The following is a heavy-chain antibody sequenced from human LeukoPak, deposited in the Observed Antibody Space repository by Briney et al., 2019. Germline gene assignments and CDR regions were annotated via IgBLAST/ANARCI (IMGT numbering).Heavy chain of an antibody. V-gene: IGHV3-9*01. J-gene: IGHJ1*01. Sequence: PGGSLRLSCAASGFTFDDYAMHWVRQAPGKGLEWVSGISWNSGSIGYADSVKGRFTISRDNAKNSLYLQMNSLRAEDTALYYCAKSPRGAAAPPFQHWGQGTLVTVPS. CDR1: GFTFDDYA. CDR2: ISWNSGSI. D-gene: IGHD6-13*01. CDR3: AKSPRGAAAPPFQH.